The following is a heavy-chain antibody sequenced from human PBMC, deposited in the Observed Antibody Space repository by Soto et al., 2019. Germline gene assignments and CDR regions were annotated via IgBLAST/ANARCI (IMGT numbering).Heavy chain of an antibody. CDR2: INTASGNT. Sequence: ASVKVSCKTSGYTFSIYEMHWVRQAPGQRLEWMGTINTASGNTKYSQRFQGRVTFNRDTSASTIYMDLSSLKSEDTAVYYCARGRGATSFDYWGQGTLVTVS. V-gene: IGHV1-3*04. CDR1: GYTFSIYE. D-gene: IGHD1-26*01. J-gene: IGHJ4*02. CDR3: ARGRGATSFDY.